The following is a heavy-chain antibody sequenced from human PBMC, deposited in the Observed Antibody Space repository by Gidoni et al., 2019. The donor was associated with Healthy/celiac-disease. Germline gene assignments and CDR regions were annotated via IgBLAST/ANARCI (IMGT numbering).Heavy chain of an antibody. CDR3: AKSDGRYYDILTGYYDY. Sequence: EVQLLESGGGLVQPGGSLRLSCAASGFTFSSSAMSWVRQAPGKGLEWVSAISGNGGSTYYADSVKGRFTSSRDNSKNTLYLQMNSLRAEDTAVYYCAKSDGRYYDILTGYYDYWGQGTLVTVSS. CDR1: GFTFSSSA. J-gene: IGHJ4*02. D-gene: IGHD3-9*01. V-gene: IGHV3-23*01. CDR2: ISGNGGST.